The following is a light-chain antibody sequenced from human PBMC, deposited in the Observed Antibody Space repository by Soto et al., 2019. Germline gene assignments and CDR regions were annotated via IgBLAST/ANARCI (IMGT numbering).Light chain of an antibody. J-gene: IGKJ4*01. CDR3: QQYHRWPPLT. Sequence: EIVMTQSPATLSVSPGERATLSCRASQSIDSDLAWYQQKPGQAPRLLIYGASTRATGIPVRFGGSGSGTFFTLTINSLQSEDLAVYYCQQYHRWPPLTFGGGTKVEIK. V-gene: IGKV3-15*01. CDR1: QSIDSD. CDR2: GAS.